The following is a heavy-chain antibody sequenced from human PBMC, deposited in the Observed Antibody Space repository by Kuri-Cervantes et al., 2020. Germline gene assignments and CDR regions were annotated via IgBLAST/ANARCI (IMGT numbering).Heavy chain of an antibody. CDR3: ARGHLVGAPIVVDAFDI. CDR1: GYTFTSYY. V-gene: IGHV1-46*01. CDR2: INPSGGST. J-gene: IGHJ3*02. Sequence: GGSLRLSCKASGYTFTSYYMHWVRQAPGQGLEWMGIINPSGGSTSYAQKFQGRVTMTRDTSISTAYMELSRLRSDDTAVYYCARGHLVGAPIVVDAFDIWGQGTMVTVSS. D-gene: IGHD1-26*01.